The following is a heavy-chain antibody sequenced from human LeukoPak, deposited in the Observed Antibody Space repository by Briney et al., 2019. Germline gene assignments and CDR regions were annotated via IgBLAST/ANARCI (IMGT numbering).Heavy chain of an antibody. V-gene: IGHV3-21*01. CDR1: GLTLSRYN. CDR3: ARDGLQAYYDSSGFFDY. D-gene: IGHD3-22*01. Sequence: GRSLRLSCAASGLTLSRYNMTWVRQAPGQGLEWFSSISGSSSFISYAASLPCRFAISRPNSRNSIYFPMNSVRCQAPALYYCARDGLQAYYDSSGFFDYWGQGTLVTVSS. J-gene: IGHJ4*02. CDR2: ISGSSSFI.